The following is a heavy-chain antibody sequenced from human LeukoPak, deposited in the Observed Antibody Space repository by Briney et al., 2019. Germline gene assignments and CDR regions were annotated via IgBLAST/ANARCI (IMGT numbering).Heavy chain of an antibody. CDR2: VNPSGGST. CDR1: GYSFTSFY. CDR3: ARDAF. V-gene: IGHV1-46*01. J-gene: IGHJ4*02. D-gene: IGHD3-3*02. Sequence: ASVTVSCKTSGYSFTSFYIHWVRQAPGQGLEWMGMVNPSGGSTISAQKFQDRVNMTTDTSTRTVYMETTGLTSDDTGIYYCARDAFWGQGTQVTVSS.